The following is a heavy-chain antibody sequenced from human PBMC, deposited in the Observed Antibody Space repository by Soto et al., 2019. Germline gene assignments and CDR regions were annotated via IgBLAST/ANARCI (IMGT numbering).Heavy chain of an antibody. CDR2: INHSGST. Sequence: SETLSLTCAVYGGSFSGYYWSWIRQPPGKGLEWIGEINHSGSTNYNPSLKSRVTISVDTSKNQFSLKLSSVTAADTAVYYCARGRITMVRGVIPHNWFDPWGQGTLDTVSS. J-gene: IGHJ5*02. CDR3: ARGRITMVRGVIPHNWFDP. D-gene: IGHD3-10*01. CDR1: GGSFSGYY. V-gene: IGHV4-34*01.